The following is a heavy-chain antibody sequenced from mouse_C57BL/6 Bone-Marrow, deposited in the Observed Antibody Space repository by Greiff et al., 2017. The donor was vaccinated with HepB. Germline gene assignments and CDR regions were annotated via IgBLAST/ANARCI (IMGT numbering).Heavy chain of an antibody. CDR3: ARALYSNSFAY. CDR2: IYPYNGVS. CDR1: GYSFTGYY. Sequence: EVHLVESGPELVKPGASVKISCKASGYSFTGYYMHWVKQSHGNILDWIGYIYPYNGVSSYNQKFKGKATLTVDKSSSTAYMELRSLTSEDSAVYYCARALYSNSFAYWGQGTLVTVSA. V-gene: IGHV1-31*01. D-gene: IGHD2-5*01. J-gene: IGHJ3*01.